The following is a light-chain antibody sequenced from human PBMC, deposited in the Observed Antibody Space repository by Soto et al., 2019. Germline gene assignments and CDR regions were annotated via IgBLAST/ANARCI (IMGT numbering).Light chain of an antibody. Sequence: EILMTQSPATLSVSPGEGATLSCRASHRVNTYLAWYQQRPGQAPRLLISDASTRATGIPARFSGSGSGTEFTLTISSLQSEDFAVYYCQQYNNWPLTFGGGTKVDIK. CDR3: QQYNNWPLT. CDR2: DAS. V-gene: IGKV3-15*01. J-gene: IGKJ4*01. CDR1: HRVNTY.